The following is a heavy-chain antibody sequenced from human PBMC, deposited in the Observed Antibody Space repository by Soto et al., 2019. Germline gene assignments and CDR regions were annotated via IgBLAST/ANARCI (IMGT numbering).Heavy chain of an antibody. CDR3: AKDRRCTGETCSLSNGY. J-gene: IGHJ4*02. D-gene: IGHD2-8*02. CDR1: GFIFSAYG. Sequence: GGSLRLSCAASGFIFSAYGMSWVRQAPGKGLEWVAGIRGSGTKTYYADSVRGRFTISRDNPRSTLYLQMDSLRADDTAVYYCAKDRRCTGETCSLSNGYWGQGTLVTVSS. V-gene: IGHV3-23*01. CDR2: IRGSGTKT.